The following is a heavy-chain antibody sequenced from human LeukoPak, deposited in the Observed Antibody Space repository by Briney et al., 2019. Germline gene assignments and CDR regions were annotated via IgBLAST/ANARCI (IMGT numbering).Heavy chain of an antibody. D-gene: IGHD4-17*01. J-gene: IGHJ5*02. CDR3: ARVFPDYGDYGYWFDP. CDR2: ISYSGST. Sequence: PSETLSPTCTVSGGSISSSYYWSWIRQPPGKGLEWIGYISYSGSTKYNPSLKSRVTISGDTPKNQFSLKLTSVTAADTAVYYCARVFPDYGDYGYWFDPWGQGALVTVS. CDR1: GGSISSSYY. V-gene: IGHV4-59*01.